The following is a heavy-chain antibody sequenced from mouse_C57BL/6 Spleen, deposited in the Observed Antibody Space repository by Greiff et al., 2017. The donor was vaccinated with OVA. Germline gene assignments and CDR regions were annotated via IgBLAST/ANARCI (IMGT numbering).Heavy chain of an antibody. CDR2: IYPRSGNT. CDR1: GYTFTSYG. J-gene: IGHJ2*01. V-gene: IGHV1-81*01. CDR3: ARSGDVYYLDD. D-gene: IGHD3-3*01. Sequence: QVQLQQSGAELARPGASVKLSCKASGYTFTSYGISWVKQRTGQGLEWIGEIYPRSGNTYYNEKFKGKATLTADKSSSTAYMELRSLTSEDSAVYFCARSGDVYYLDDWGQGTTLTVSS.